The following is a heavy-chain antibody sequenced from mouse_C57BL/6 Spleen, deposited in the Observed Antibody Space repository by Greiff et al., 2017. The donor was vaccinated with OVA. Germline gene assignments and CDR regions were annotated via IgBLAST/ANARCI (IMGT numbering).Heavy chain of an antibody. Sequence: EVQLQQSGPELVKPGASVKISCKASGYTFTDYYMNWVKQSHGKSLEWIGDINPNNGGTSYNQKFKGKATLTVDKSSSTAYMELRSLTSEDSAVYYCASSYYYGSSYEKFAYWGQGTLVTVSA. D-gene: IGHD1-1*01. CDR2: INPNNGGT. V-gene: IGHV1-26*01. CDR1: GYTFTDYY. J-gene: IGHJ3*01. CDR3: ASSYYYGSSYEKFAY.